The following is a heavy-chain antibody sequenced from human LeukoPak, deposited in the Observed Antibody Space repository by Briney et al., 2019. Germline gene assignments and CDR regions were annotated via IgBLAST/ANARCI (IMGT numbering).Heavy chain of an antibody. CDR3: ARGSTYGGFDY. CDR2: INPSGGST. D-gene: IGHD4-17*01. CDR1: GYTFTSYY. V-gene: IGHV1-46*01. Sequence: ASVKVSCKASGYTFTSYYMHWVRQAPGPGLEWMGIINPSGGSTSYAQKFQGRVTVTRDMSTTTVYMELSSLRSEDTAVYYCARGSTYGGFDYWGQGTLVTVSS. J-gene: IGHJ4*02.